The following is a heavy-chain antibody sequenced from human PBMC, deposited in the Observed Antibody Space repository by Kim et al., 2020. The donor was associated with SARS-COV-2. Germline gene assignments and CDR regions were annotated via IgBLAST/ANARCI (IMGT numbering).Heavy chain of an antibody. Sequence: GGSLRLSCAASGFTFDDYAMHWVRQAPGKGLEWVSGISWNSGSIGYADSVKGRFTISRDNAKNSLYLQMNSLRAEDTALYYCAKELIVVVVESGRLDYGMEVWGQGTTGTVSS. V-gene: IGHV3-9*01. CDR2: ISWNSGSI. J-gene: IGHJ6*02. D-gene: IGHD2-15*01. CDR3: AKELIVVVVESGRLDYGMEV. CDR1: GFTFDDYA.